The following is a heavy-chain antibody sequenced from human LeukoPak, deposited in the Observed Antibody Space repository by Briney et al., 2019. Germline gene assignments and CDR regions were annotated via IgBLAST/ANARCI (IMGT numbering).Heavy chain of an antibody. Sequence: PSETLSLTCTVSGGSISNYYWSWIRQPPGKGLEWIGYIYHSGATNYNPSLRSRATISVDTSNNQFSLNLRSVNAAEPAIYYCARKSPTSGSYWWYFDYCGQGALVTVSS. CDR2: IYHSGAT. CDR1: GGSISNYY. D-gene: IGHD1-26*01. CDR3: ARKSPTSGSYWWYFDY. V-gene: IGHV4-59*01. J-gene: IGHJ4*02.